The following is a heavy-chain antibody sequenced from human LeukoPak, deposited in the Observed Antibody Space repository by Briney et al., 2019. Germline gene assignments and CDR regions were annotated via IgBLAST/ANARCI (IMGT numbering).Heavy chain of an antibody. CDR2: IYYSGST. Sequence: SETLSLTCTVSGGSISSHYWSWIRQPPGKGLEWIGYIYYSGSTNYNPSLKSRVTISVDTSKNQFSLRLSSVTAADTAVYYCARGQKYSYGYRVTELGSGYFDYWGQGTLVTVSS. D-gene: IGHD5-18*01. CDR1: GGSISSHY. CDR3: ARGQKYSYGYRVTELGSGYFDY. J-gene: IGHJ4*02. V-gene: IGHV4-59*11.